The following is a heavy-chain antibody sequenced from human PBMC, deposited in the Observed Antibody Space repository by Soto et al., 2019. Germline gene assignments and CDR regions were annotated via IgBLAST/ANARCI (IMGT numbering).Heavy chain of an antibody. CDR3: ARGPGMDSPAYEFDY. CDR1: GGSISSGGYY. J-gene: IGHJ4*02. V-gene: IGHV4-31*11. CDR2: IHHSGST. Sequence: QVQLQESGPGLVKPSQTLSLTCAVSGGSISSGGYYWSWIRQSAGKGLEWIAYIHHSGSTSYTPSLKSRVAMSVDTAKNQFSLKLTSVTAADTALYYCARGPGMDSPAYEFDYWGQGTLVSVSP. D-gene: IGHD3-16*01.